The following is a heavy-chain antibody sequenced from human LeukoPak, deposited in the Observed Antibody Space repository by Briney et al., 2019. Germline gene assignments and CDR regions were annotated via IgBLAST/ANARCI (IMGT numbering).Heavy chain of an antibody. D-gene: IGHD2-2*01. Sequence: PGGSLRLSCAASGFTFSSYAMSWVRQAPGKGLEWVSAISGSGGSTYYADSVKGRFTISRDNSKNTLYLQMNSLRAEDTAVYYCAKSIRVVVPAANYYYYGMDVWGQGTTVTVSS. J-gene: IGHJ6*02. CDR3: AKSIRVVVPAANYYYYGMDV. CDR1: GFTFSSYA. CDR2: ISGSGGST. V-gene: IGHV3-23*01.